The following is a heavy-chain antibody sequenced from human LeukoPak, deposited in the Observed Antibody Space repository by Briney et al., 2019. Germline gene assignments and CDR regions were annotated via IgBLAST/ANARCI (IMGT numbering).Heavy chain of an antibody. J-gene: IGHJ5*02. CDR1: GFTFSSYA. CDR2: ISGSGGST. CDR3: AKDGSSGSWFDP. D-gene: IGHD6-19*01. Sequence: PGGSLRLSCAASGFTFSSYAMSWVRQAPGKGLEWVSTISGSGGSTYSADSVEGRFTISRDNSKNTLYLQMNSLRAEDTAVYYCAKDGSSGSWFDPWGQGTLVTVSS. V-gene: IGHV3-23*01.